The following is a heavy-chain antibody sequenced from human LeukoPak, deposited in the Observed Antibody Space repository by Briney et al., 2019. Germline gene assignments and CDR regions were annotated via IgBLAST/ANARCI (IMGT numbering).Heavy chain of an antibody. CDR1: GDSMTNYY. V-gene: IGHV4-4*07. Sequence: SETLSLTCAVSGDSMTNYYWSWIRQPAGQGLEWIGHIYVSGRTNYNPSFMSRVSMSIDTSKKQFSLNLTSVSAADTAVYFCARDRWELTPAKGWFDSWGQGTLVTVSS. J-gene: IGHJ5*01. CDR3: ARDRWELTPAKGWFDS. D-gene: IGHD1-26*01. CDR2: IYVSGRT.